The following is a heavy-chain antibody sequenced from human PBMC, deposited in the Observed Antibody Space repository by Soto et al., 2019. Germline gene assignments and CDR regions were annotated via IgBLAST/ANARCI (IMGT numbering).Heavy chain of an antibody. V-gene: IGHV4-4*08. CDR2: MYNSGST. Sequence: QVQLQESGPGLVKPSETLSLTCTVSGGSISSYYWTWIRQPPGKGLEWIGLMYNSGSTHNNPSLKIRVTMSPSTSDAQASLNVSLVTAADTAVSYCARMGCHYGSGSFPPDYWGQGTLVTFAS. CDR1: GGSISSYY. J-gene: IGHJ4*02. D-gene: IGHD3-10*01. CDR3: ARMGCHYGSGSFPPDY.